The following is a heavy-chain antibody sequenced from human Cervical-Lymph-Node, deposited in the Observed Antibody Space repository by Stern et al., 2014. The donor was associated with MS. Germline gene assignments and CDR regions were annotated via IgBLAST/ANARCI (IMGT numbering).Heavy chain of an antibody. Sequence: VQLVESGAEVRKPGSSVKVSCKASGGTFSNYPFIWVRQAPGQGLEWMGGIIPLFGTANYAQKFQGRVTITADESTSTAYMELSSLRSEDTAAYYCASPVTLTVGAMDVWGQGTTVTVSS. CDR1: GGTFSNYP. J-gene: IGHJ6*02. D-gene: IGHD4-17*01. CDR3: ASPVTLTVGAMDV. CDR2: IIPLFGTA. V-gene: IGHV1-69*01.